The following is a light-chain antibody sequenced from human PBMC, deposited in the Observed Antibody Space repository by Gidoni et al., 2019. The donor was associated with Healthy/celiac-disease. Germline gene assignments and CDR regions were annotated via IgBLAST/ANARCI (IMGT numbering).Light chain of an antibody. Sequence: QSALTQPASVSGSPGQSITISCTGTSSDVGGYNYVSWYQQHPGKAPKLMSYDVSNRPAGVSNRFSGSKSGNTASLTISGLQAEDEADYYCSSYTSSSTLFGTGTKGTVL. J-gene: IGLJ1*01. CDR3: SSYTSSSTL. CDR1: SSDVGGYNY. CDR2: DVS. V-gene: IGLV2-14*03.